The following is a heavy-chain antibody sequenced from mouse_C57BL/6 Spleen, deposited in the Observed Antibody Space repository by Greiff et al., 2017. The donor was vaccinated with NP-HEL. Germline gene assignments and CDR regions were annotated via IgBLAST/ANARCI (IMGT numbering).Heavy chain of an antibody. CDR3: ARYRDHFDY. V-gene: IGHV7-3*01. Sequence: EVKLMESGGGLVQPGGSLSLSCAASGFTFTDYYMSWVRQPPGKALEWLGFIRNKANGYTTEYSASVKGRFTISRDNSQSILYLQMNALRAEDSATYYCARYRDHFDYWGQGTTLTVSS. CDR1: GFTFTDYY. J-gene: IGHJ2*01. CDR2: IRNKANGYTT.